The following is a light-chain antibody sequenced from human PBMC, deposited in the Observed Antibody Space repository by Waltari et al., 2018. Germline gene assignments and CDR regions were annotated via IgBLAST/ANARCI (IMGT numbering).Light chain of an antibody. Sequence: QSALTQPASVSGSPGQSITIPCTGTSSDVGAYDFFPWYQQHPGKAPKLMIYNVNYRPSGVSKRFSGSKSGDAASLTISGLQAEDEADYYCSSFTSGSSFYVFGTGTKVTVL. CDR1: SSDVGAYDF. V-gene: IGLV2-14*03. J-gene: IGLJ1*01. CDR3: SSFTSGSSFYV. CDR2: NVN.